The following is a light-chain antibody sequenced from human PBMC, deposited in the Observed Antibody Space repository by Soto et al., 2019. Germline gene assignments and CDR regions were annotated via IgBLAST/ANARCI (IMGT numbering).Light chain of an antibody. Sequence: QSVLTQPASVSGSPGQSITISCTGTSSDVGFYNYVSWYQQHPGKAPKLIIYEVSDRPSGVSDRFSGSKSDNTASLTISGLQTDDEADYYCSSYTSANTLVFGGGTKLTVL. V-gene: IGLV2-14*01. CDR2: EVS. J-gene: IGLJ2*01. CDR3: SSYTSANTLV. CDR1: SSDVGFYNY.